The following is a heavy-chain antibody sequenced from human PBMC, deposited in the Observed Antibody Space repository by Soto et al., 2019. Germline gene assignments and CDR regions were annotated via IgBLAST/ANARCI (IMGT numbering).Heavy chain of an antibody. Sequence: ASSVKVSCKASGGTFSSYAISWVRQAPGQGLEWMGGIIPIFGTANYAQKFQGRVTITADESTSTAYMELSSLRSEDTAVYYCARDDYDSSGYYDNWFDPWGQGTLVTVSS. CDR1: GGTFSSYA. J-gene: IGHJ5*02. CDR2: IIPIFGTA. D-gene: IGHD3-22*01. V-gene: IGHV1-69*13. CDR3: ARDDYDSSGYYDNWFDP.